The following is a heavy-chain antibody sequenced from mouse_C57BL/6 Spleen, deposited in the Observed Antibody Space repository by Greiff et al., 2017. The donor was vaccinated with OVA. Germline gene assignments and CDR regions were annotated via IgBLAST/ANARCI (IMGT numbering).Heavy chain of an antibody. D-gene: IGHD2-2*01. Sequence: VQLVESGPELVKPGASVKISCKASGYAFSSSWMNWVKQRPGKGLEWIGRIYPGDGDTNYNGKFKGKATLTADKSSSTAYMQLSSLTSEDSAVYFCARSTMVTTRVMDYWGQGTSVTVSS. V-gene: IGHV1-82*01. CDR1: GYAFSSSW. CDR2: IYPGDGDT. J-gene: IGHJ4*01. CDR3: ARSTMVTTRVMDY.